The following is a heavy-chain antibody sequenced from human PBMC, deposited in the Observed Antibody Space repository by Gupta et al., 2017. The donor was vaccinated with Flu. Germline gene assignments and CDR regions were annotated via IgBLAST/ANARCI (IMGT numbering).Heavy chain of an antibody. CDR2: INADNGKT. Sequence: QVQLVQSGAEVKKPGASVNLSCQTSGYTFNSYAIHWVRQAPGQRPEWMGWINADNGKTRYSQKFQGRVTITRDTSAATVSMEVNSLRSEDTGVYYCARAPPTCSGATCYLFDSWGLGTQVTVSS. CDR3: ARAPPTCSGATCYLFDS. D-gene: IGHD2-15*01. J-gene: IGHJ4*02. V-gene: IGHV1-3*01. CDR1: GYTFNSYA.